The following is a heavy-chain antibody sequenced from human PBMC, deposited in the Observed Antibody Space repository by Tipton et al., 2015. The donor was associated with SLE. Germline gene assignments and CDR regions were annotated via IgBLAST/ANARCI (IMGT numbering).Heavy chain of an antibody. J-gene: IGHJ4*02. D-gene: IGHD6-6*01. V-gene: IGHV1-46*03. CDR1: EYSFTTYY. Sequence: QLVQSGAEVKKPGASVKVSCKASEYSFTTYYIHWVRQAPGQGLEWMGVINPSDGITRNAEKFQGRVTMTGDTSTATVYMQLSSLRSGDTAMYYCARPTIADRPYCWGQGTLVTVSS. CDR2: INPSDGIT. CDR3: ARPTIADRPYC.